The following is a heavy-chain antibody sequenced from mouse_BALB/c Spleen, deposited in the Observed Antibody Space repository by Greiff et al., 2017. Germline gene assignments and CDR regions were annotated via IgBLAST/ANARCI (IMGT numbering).Heavy chain of an antibody. CDR1: GYTFTSYN. CDR3: ARVGDFAWFAY. V-gene: IGHV1-12*01. CDR2: IYPGNGDT. D-gene: IGHD3-3*01. J-gene: IGHJ3*01. Sequence: QVQLQQPGAELVKPGASVKMSCKASGYTFTSYNMHWVKQTPGQGLEWIGAIYPGNGDTSYNQKFKGKATLTADKSSSTAYMQLSSLTSEDSAVYYCARVGDFAWFAYWGQGTLVTVSA.